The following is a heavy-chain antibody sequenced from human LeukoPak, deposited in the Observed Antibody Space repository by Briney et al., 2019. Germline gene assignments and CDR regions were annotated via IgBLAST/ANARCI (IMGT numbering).Heavy chain of an antibody. CDR1: GFTFTNYA. J-gene: IGHJ6*04. D-gene: IGHD2-15*01. CDR3: ARSRTTSSFWWYYGFDV. Sequence: GGSLRLSCAASGFTFTNYAMNWVRQAPGKGLEWVSTIISSGDKTYYSDSVKGRSTISRDYFKNTLSLQLNSLRDGDTAVYYCARSRTTSSFWWYYGFDVWGKGTTVIVSS. CDR2: IISSGDKT. V-gene: IGHV3-23*01.